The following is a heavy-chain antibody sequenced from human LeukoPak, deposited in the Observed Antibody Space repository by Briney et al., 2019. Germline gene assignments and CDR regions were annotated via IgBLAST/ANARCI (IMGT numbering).Heavy chain of an antibody. CDR1: GGSISSSNW. D-gene: IGHD3-16*01. CDR3: ARVGVMATVNGYRYHSLDV. Sequence: SETLSLTCAVSGGSISSSNWWSWVRQPPGKGLEWIGEIYHSGITNYNPSLKSRVTISVDKFKNQFSLKLSSVTAADTAVYYCARVGVMATVNGYRYHSLDVWGQGTTVAVSS. CDR2: IYHSGIT. J-gene: IGHJ6*02. V-gene: IGHV4-4*02.